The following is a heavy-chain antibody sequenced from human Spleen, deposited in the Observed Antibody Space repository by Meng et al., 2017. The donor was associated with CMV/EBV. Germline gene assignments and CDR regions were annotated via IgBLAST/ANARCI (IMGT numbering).Heavy chain of an antibody. CDR2: IYPGDSDT. D-gene: IGHD2-15*01. CDR1: GFSFTSNW. CDR3: AIAGLPSATFDS. V-gene: IGHV5-51*01. Sequence: GESLKISCKASGFSFTSNWIGWVRQMPGKGLEWMGIIYPGDSDTRNRPSFQGQVTMSADKSTSTAYLQWSSLKASDTARYYCAIAGLPSATFDSWGQGILVTVSS. J-gene: IGHJ5*01.